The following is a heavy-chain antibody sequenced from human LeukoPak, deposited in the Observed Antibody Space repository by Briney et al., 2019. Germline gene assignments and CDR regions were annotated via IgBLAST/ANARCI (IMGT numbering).Heavy chain of an antibody. J-gene: IGHJ4*02. Sequence: PGGSLRLSCAASGFTFSSYGMVWVRQAPGKGLEYVSGISSNGGTTYYGNSVKGRFTISRDNSKDTLHLQMGSLRTEDMAVYYCARGGRLAPDYWGQGTLVTVSS. CDR2: ISSNGGTT. CDR1: GFTFSSYG. CDR3: ARGGRLAPDY. V-gene: IGHV3-64*01. D-gene: IGHD3-16*01.